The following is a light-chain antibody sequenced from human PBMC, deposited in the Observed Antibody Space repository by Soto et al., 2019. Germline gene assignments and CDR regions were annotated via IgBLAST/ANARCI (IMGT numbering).Light chain of an antibody. CDR3: QVWDDTTSDQPV. CDR2: YDS. J-gene: IGLJ2*01. V-gene: IGLV3-21*04. Sequence: SYELTQPPSVSVAPGKTARITLGGDNMGSKNVNWYQQKPGQAPVLAIYYDSDRPSGIPERFSGSNSGNTATLTISRVEAGDEADYYCQVWDDTTSDQPVFGGGTKLTVL. CDR1: NMGSKN.